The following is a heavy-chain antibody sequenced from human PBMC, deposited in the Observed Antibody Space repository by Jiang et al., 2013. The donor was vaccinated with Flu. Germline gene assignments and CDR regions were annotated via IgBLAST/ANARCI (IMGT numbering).Heavy chain of an antibody. D-gene: IGHD5-24*01. CDR1: GGTFSSYA. CDR3: ASERGEGYGQGYYGMDV. Sequence: SGAEVKKPGSSVKVSCKASGGTFSSYAISWVRQAPGQGLEWMGRIIPILGIANYAQKFQGRVTITADKSTSTAYMELSSLRSEDTAVYYCASERGEGYGQGYYGMDVWGKGTTVTVSS. CDR2: IIPILGIA. J-gene: IGHJ6*04. V-gene: IGHV1-69*04.